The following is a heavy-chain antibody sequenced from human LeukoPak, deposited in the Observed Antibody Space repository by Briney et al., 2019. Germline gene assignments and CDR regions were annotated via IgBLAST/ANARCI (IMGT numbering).Heavy chain of an antibody. Sequence: GASAKVSCKASGYTFTSYYMHWVRQAPGQGLEWMGIINPSGGSTSYAQKFQGRVTMTRDTSTSTVYMELSSLRSEDTAVYYCARATIYDSSGWFFDYWGQGTLVTVSS. CDR1: GYTFTSYY. CDR2: INPSGGST. V-gene: IGHV1-46*01. CDR3: ARATIYDSSGWFFDY. D-gene: IGHD6-19*01. J-gene: IGHJ4*02.